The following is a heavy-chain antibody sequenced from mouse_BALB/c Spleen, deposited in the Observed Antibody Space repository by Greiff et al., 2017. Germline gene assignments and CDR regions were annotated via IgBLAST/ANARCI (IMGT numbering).Heavy chain of an antibody. CDR1: GFTFSDYY. V-gene: IGHV5-4*02. Sequence: EVQLVESGGGLVKPGGSLKLSCAASGFTFSDYYMYWVRQTPEKRLEWVATISDGGSYTYYPDSVKGRFTISRDNAKNNLYLQMSSLKSEDTAMYYCARKLGREAMDYWGQGTSVTVSS. J-gene: IGHJ4*01. CDR3: ARKLGREAMDY. D-gene: IGHD4-1*01. CDR2: ISDGGSYT.